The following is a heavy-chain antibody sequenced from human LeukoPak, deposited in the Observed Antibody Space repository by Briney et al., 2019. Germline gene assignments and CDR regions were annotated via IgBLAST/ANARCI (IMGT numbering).Heavy chain of an antibody. J-gene: IGHJ4*02. D-gene: IGHD6-19*01. CDR3: AKDPYFLAVASPGVSYFDY. CDR2: IRYDGSNK. CDR1: GFTFSSYG. V-gene: IGHV3-30*02. Sequence: GGSLRLSCAASGFTFSSYGMHRVRQAPGKGLEWVAFIRYDGSNKYYADSVKGRFTISRDNSKNTLYLQMNSLRAEDTAVYYCAKDPYFLAVASPGVSYFDYWGQGTLVTVSS.